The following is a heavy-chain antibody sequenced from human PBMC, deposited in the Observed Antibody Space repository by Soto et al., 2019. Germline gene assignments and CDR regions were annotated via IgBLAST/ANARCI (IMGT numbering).Heavy chain of an antibody. J-gene: IGHJ6*02. Sequence: GASVKVSCKASGFTDYYIHWVRQAPGQGLEWMGWVNPSSVGTNYAQKFQGRVAMTRDTFISTAYMELSRLQSDDTAVYYCAREGSADYGSYGVDVWGQGTTVTVSS. CDR3: AREGSADYGSYGVDV. D-gene: IGHD4-17*01. CDR1: GFTDYY. V-gene: IGHV1-2*02. CDR2: VNPSSVGT.